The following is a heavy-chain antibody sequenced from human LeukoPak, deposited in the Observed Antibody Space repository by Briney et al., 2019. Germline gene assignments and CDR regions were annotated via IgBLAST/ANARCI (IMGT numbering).Heavy chain of an antibody. V-gene: IGHV4-38-2*02. Sequence: PSETLSLTCTVSGYSISSGYYWGWIRQPPGKGLEWIGSIYHIGSTYYNPSLKSRVTISVDTSKNQFSLKLSSVTAADTAVYYCARDQDIVVVLVTGWFDPWGQGTLVTVSS. J-gene: IGHJ5*02. D-gene: IGHD2-2*01. CDR3: ARDQDIVVVLVTGWFDP. CDR2: IYHIGST. CDR1: GYSISSGYY.